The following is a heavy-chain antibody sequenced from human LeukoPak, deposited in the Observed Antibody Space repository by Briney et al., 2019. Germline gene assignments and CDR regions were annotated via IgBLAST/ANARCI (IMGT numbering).Heavy chain of an antibody. Sequence: ASVKVSCKASGYTFTSCDINWVRQATGPGLEWMGWMNTNSGNTGYAQKFQGRVNITRNTSISTAYMELSSLRSEDTAVYYCARSSATYYYDSSGYVYYMDVWGKGTTGTVSS. CDR1: GYTFTSCD. CDR3: ARSSATYYYDSSGYVYYMDV. CDR2: MNTNSGNT. J-gene: IGHJ6*03. D-gene: IGHD3-22*01. V-gene: IGHV1-8*03.